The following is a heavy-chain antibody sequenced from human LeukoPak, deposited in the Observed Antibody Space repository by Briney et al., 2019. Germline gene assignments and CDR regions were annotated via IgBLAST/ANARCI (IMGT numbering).Heavy chain of an antibody. CDR3: AREGGYYYDSSGYKGYFQH. J-gene: IGHJ1*01. D-gene: IGHD3-22*01. V-gene: IGHV1-46*01. Sequence: ASVKVSCKASGYTFTSYYMHWVRQAPGQGLEWMGIINPSGGSTSYAQKFQGRVTMTRDTSTSTVYMELSSLRSEDTAVYYCAREGGYYYDSSGYKGYFQHWGQGTLVTVSS. CDR2: INPSGGST. CDR1: GYTFTSYY.